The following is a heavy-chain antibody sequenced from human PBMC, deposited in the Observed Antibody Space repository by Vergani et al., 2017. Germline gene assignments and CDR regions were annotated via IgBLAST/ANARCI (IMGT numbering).Heavy chain of an antibody. CDR2: ISGSGGST. V-gene: IGHV3-23*01. CDR3: AKDRYGDYYFDY. Sequence: EVQLLESGGGLVQPGGSLRLSCAASGFTFSSYAMSGVRQAPGKGLEWVSAISGSGGSTYYADSVKGRFTIARDHSKNTLYLQMNSLRDWDTAVYYCAKDRYGDYYFDYWGQGTLVTVAS. CDR1: GFTFSSYA. J-gene: IGHJ4*02. D-gene: IGHD4-17*01.